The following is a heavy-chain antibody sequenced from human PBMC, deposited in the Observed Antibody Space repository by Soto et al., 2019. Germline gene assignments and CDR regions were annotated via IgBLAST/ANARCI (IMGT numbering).Heavy chain of an antibody. CDR3: ARSMMVRGVLFDL. CDR1: GFSVSGNY. Sequence: EVQLVESGGGLIQPGGSLRLSCEVSGFSVSGNYMSWVRQAPGKGLDWVSVIYSGGSRYYADSVRGRFTISRDESQNTLYLQMNNLRAEDTPVYYCARSMMVRGVLFDLWGRGSLVSVSS. V-gene: IGHV3-53*01. CDR2: IYSGGSR. D-gene: IGHD3-10*01. J-gene: IGHJ4*02.